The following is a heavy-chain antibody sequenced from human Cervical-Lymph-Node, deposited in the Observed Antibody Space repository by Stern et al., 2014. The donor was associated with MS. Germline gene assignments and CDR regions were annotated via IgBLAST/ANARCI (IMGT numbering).Heavy chain of an antibody. V-gene: IGHV4-4*07. Sequence: QVQLVESGPGLVKPSETLSLTCTVSGDSISGYYWTWIRQPAGKGLEYIGRIYNSRSTDYNPSLKSRVTMSVDTSKNQFSLKLSSVTAADTAVYYCARVLPGPRIVDFWGQGTLVTVSS. CDR2: IYNSRST. CDR3: ARVLPGPRIVDF. J-gene: IGHJ4*02. CDR1: GDSISGYY. D-gene: IGHD2-15*01.